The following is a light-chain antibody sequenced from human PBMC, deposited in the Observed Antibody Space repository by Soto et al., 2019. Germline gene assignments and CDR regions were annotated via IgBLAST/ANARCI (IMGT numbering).Light chain of an antibody. CDR2: AAS. J-gene: IGKJ5*01. CDR3: QQYDDLPIT. Sequence: DIQMTQSPSSLSASVGDRVTITCRASQSISSYLNWYQQKPGKAPKLLIYAASSLQSGVPSRFSGSGSGTDFTLTISSLQPDDSGIYYCQQYDDLPITFGQGTRLEIK. V-gene: IGKV1-39*01. CDR1: QSISSY.